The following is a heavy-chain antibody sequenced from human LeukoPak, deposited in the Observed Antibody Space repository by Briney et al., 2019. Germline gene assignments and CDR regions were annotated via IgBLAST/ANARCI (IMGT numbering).Heavy chain of an antibody. D-gene: IGHD3-22*01. CDR1: GFTFSRSW. V-gene: IGHV3-74*01. Sequence: GGSLRLSCAASGFTFSRSWMHWVRQASGKGLVWLSRINSDGGDTTYADSVKGRFTISRDNAKNTLYLQMNSLRAEDTAMYYCARASGTDSSGYLQIDYWGQGTLVTVSS. J-gene: IGHJ4*02. CDR3: ARASGTDSSGYLQIDY. CDR2: INSDGGDT.